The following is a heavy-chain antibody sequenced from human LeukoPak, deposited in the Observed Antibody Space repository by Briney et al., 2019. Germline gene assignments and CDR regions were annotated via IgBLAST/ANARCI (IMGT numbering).Heavy chain of an antibody. J-gene: IGHJ4*02. V-gene: IGHV3-21*01. D-gene: IGHD2-15*01. CDR3: ARDPSMLPGCLDY. Sequence: KAGGSLRLSCAASGFTFSSYSMNWVRQAPGKGLEWVSSISSSSSYIYYADSVKGRFTISRDNAKNSLYLQMNSLRAEDTAVYYCARDPSMLPGCLDYWGQGTLVTVSS. CDR1: GFTFSSYS. CDR2: ISSSSSYI.